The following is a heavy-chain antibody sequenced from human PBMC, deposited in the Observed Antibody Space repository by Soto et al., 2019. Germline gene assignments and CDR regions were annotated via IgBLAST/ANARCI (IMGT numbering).Heavy chain of an antibody. CDR2: IYHSGST. Sequence: QVQLQESGPGLVKPSQTLSLTCTVSGDSISRGGYYWNWIRQHPRKGLEWIGYIYHSGSTNYNPSLKSRVTISVDTSKNQLSLELSSVIAADTAIYYCARDGAGAYGLGWFDPWGQGILVTVSS. CDR3: ARDGAGAYGLGWFDP. CDR1: GDSISRGGYY. D-gene: IGHD2-21*01. J-gene: IGHJ5*02. V-gene: IGHV4-31*03.